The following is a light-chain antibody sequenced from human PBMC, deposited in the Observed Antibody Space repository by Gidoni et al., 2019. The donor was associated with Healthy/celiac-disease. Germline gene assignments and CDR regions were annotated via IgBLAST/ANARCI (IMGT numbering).Light chain of an antibody. J-gene: IGLJ1*01. CDR1: SSEVGGYNY. V-gene: IGLV2-14*01. CDR3: SSYTGSSTYV. Sequence: QSALTHPASASGSHGQPITIACTGTSSEVGGYNYVAWYQQHPGNAPKLMIYEVSSRPSGVSNRFSGSKSGNTASLTISGLQAEDEADYYCSSYTGSSTYVFGTGTKVTVL. CDR2: EVS.